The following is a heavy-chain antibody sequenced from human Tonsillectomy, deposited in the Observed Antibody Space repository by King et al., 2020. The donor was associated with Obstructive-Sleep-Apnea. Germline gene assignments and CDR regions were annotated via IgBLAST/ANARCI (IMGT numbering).Heavy chain of an antibody. Sequence: EVQLEESGGGLVQPGESLRLSCAASGFTFSRYSMNWVRQAPGKGLEWVSYITSSSATIQYADSVKGRFTISRDDARNSLYLQMNSLRAEDTAVYYCARVEYDNCVGDYWGQGTLVTVSS. D-gene: IGHD3-22*01. CDR1: GFTFSRYS. J-gene: IGHJ4*02. CDR3: ARVEYDNCVGDY. V-gene: IGHV3-48*04. CDR2: ITSSSATI.